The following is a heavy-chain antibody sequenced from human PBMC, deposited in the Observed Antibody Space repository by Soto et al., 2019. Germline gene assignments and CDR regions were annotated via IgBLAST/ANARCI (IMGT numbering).Heavy chain of an antibody. V-gene: IGHV3-21*01. CDR2: ISSSSSYI. CDR1: GFTFSSYS. D-gene: IGHD3-3*01. CDR3: ARDLNTYYDFWSGYYDY. J-gene: IGHJ4*02. Sequence: EVQLVESGGGLVKPGGSLRLSCAASGFTFSSYSMNWVRQAPGKGLEWVSSISSSSSYIYYADSVKGRFTISRDNAKNARYLQMNSLRAEDTAVYYCARDLNTYYDFWSGYYDYWGQGTLVTVYS.